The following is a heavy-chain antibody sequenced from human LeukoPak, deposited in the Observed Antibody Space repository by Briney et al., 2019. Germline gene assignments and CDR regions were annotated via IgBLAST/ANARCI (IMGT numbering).Heavy chain of an antibody. D-gene: IGHD2-15*01. J-gene: IGHJ2*01. V-gene: IGHV4-61*02. CDR2: IHTSGST. Sequence: SETLSLTCTVSGGSISSGTYYWSWIRQPAGKGLEWIGRIHTSGSTNYNPSLKSRVTISLDTPKNQFSLKLSSVTAADTAVYYCARGRRIGYYFDLWGRGTLVTVSS. CDR3: ARGRRIGYYFDL. CDR1: GGSISSGTYY.